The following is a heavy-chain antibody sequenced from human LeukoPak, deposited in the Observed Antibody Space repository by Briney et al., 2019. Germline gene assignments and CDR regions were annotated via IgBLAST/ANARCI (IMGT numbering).Heavy chain of an antibody. Sequence: GGSLRLSCAASGFTFSSYSMNWVRQAPGKGPEWVSYISSSSSTIYYADSVKGRFTISRDNAKNSLYLQMNSLRAEDTAVYYCARSPYSYGYGGRYYYYYMDVWGKGTTVTVSS. CDR2: ISSSSSTI. V-gene: IGHV3-48*01. J-gene: IGHJ6*03. CDR3: ARSPYSYGYGGRYYYYYMDV. D-gene: IGHD5-18*01. CDR1: GFTFSSYS.